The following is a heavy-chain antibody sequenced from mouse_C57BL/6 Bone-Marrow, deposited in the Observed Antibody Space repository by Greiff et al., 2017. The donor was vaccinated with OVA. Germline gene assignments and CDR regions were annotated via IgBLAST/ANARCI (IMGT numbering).Heavy chain of an antibody. CDR1: GFNIKDDY. Sequence: DVHLVESGAELVRPGASVKLSCTASGFNIKDDYMHWVKQRPEQGLEWIGWIDPENGDTEYASKFQGKATITADTSSNTAYLQLSSLTSEDTAVYYCTRDYDAPYYFDYWGQGTTLTVSS. CDR2: IDPENGDT. V-gene: IGHV14-4*01. D-gene: IGHD2-4*01. J-gene: IGHJ2*01. CDR3: TRDYDAPYYFDY.